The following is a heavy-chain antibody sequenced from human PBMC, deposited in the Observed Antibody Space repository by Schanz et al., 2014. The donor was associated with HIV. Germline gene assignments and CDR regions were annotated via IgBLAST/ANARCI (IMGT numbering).Heavy chain of an antibody. CDR3: VGHGSSSS. Sequence: EVQLVESGGGLVQPCRSLRLSCAASGFTFNSYAMNALSWVRQAPGRGLEWVSDIRGGAGGTYYADSVKGRFTISRDNSKSTLYLQMNRLRAEDTAVYYCVGHGSSSSWGLGTLVTVSS. J-gene: IGHJ5*02. V-gene: IGHV3-23*04. CDR1: GFTFNSYA. D-gene: IGHD6-6*01. CDR2: IRGGAGGT.